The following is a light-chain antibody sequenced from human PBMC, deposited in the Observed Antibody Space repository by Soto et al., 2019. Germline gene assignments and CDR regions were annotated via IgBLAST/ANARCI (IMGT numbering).Light chain of an antibody. CDR3: SSYTSSSTLG. J-gene: IGLJ2*01. CDR2: DVS. CDR1: SSDVGGYNY. V-gene: IGLV2-14*01. Sequence: QSVLTQPASVSGSPGQSITISCTGTSSDVGGYNYVSWYQQHPGKAPKLMIYDVSNRPSGVSNRFSCSKSGNTASLTISGLQAEDEADYYCSSYTSSSTLGFGGGTKLTVL.